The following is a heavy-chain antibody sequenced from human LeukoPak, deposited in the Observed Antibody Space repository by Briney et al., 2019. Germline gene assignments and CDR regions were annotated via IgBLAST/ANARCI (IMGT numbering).Heavy chain of an antibody. D-gene: IGHD5-12*01. J-gene: IGHJ4*02. CDR3: TSGTVATIPDY. V-gene: IGHV3-15*01. CDR1: GFTFSSYA. Sequence: GSLRLSCAASGFTFSSYAMSWVRQAPGKGLEWVGRIKSKTDGGTTDYAAPVKGRFTISRDDSKNTLYLQMNSLKTEDTAVYYCTSGTVATIPDYWGQGTLVTVSS. CDR2: IKSKTDGGTT.